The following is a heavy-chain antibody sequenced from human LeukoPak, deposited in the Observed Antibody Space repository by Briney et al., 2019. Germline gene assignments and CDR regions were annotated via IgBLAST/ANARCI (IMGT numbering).Heavy chain of an antibody. Sequence: SVKVSCKASGGTFSNYAISWVRQAPGQGLEWMGGIIPIFGMTDYAQKFQGRVTITTDESTNTAYLELSSLRSEDTAVYYCARDRIAARLSYFFDYWGQGTLVTVSS. CDR1: GGTFSNYA. CDR3: ARDRIAARLSYFFDY. J-gene: IGHJ4*02. D-gene: IGHD6-6*01. V-gene: IGHV1-69*05. CDR2: IIPIFGMT.